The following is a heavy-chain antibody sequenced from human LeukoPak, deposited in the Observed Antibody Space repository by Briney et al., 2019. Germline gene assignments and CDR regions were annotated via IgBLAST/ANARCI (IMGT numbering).Heavy chain of an antibody. D-gene: IGHD5-18*01. CDR2: INPDGTII. CDR3: AKDLSWNTADR. Sequence: GGSLRLSCVGSGFTYTDYWMHWFRQAPGKGPVWVSRINPDGTIIDYADSVKGRFSISRDNAKNLLYLQMDGLRADDTAVYYCAKDLSWNTADRWGQGILVTVSS. CDR1: GFTYTDYW. J-gene: IGHJ5*02. V-gene: IGHV3-74*01.